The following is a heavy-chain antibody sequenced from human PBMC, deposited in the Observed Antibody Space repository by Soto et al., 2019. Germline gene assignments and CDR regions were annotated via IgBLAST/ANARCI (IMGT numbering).Heavy chain of an antibody. CDR2: INPSGGST. J-gene: IGHJ1*01. Sequence: ASVKVSCKASGYTFTHYHVYWVRQAPGRGLEWLGMINPSGGSTTYAQNLQGRVTMARDTSTNTVYMELSSLRSEDTAVYYCAREAINSSGYSRYFQHWGQGTLVTVS. V-gene: IGHV1-46*01. D-gene: IGHD3-22*01. CDR3: AREAINSSGYSRYFQH. CDR1: GYTFTHYH.